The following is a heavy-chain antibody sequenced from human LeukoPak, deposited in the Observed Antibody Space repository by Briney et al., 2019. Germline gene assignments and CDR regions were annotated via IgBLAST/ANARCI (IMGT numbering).Heavy chain of an antibody. CDR3: ASLQFGAHFDY. D-gene: IGHD3-3*01. CDR2: IKTDGSQI. Sequence: PAGGSLRLSCVASGFTFSSYWMTWVRQAPGKGLEWVANIKTDGSQIYYVDSVKGRFTISRDNAKNSLYLQMNSLRAEDTAVYYCASLQFGAHFDYWGQGTLVTVSS. J-gene: IGHJ4*02. V-gene: IGHV3-7*01. CDR1: GFTFSSYW.